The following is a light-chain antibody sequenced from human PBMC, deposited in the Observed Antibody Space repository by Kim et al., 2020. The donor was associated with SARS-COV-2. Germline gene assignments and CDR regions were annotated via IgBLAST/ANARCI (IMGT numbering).Light chain of an antibody. CDR2: LNSDGSH. Sequence: QLVLTQSPSASASLGASVKLTCTLSSGHSSYAIAWHQQQPEKGPRYLMKLNSDGSHSKGDGIPDRFSGSSSGAERYLTISSLQSEDEADYYCQTWGTGTLVFGGGTQLTVL. CDR3: QTWGTGTLV. J-gene: IGLJ3*02. CDR1: SGHSSYA. V-gene: IGLV4-69*01.